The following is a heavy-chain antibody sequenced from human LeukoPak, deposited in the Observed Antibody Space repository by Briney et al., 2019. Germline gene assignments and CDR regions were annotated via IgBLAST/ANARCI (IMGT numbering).Heavy chain of an antibody. CDR2: ISYSGST. V-gene: IGHV4-59*08. CDR1: GGSINSYY. Sequence: KTSESLSLTCTVSGGSINSYYWSWIRQPPGKGLEWIGYISYSGSTNYNPSLKSRVTISVDTSKNQFSLQLSSVTAADTAVYYCARQLQYRNFDYWGQGTPVTVSS. J-gene: IGHJ4*02. D-gene: IGHD4-11*01. CDR3: ARQLQYRNFDY.